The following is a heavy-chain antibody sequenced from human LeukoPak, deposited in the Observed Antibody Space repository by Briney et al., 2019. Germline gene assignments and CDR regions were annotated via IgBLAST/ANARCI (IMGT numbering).Heavy chain of an antibody. CDR2: ISGTGSTT. CDR1: GFTFNSYA. V-gene: IGHV3-23*01. CDR3: ANFSKRGHCSSGSCHFDY. Sequence: GGSLRLSCAASGFTFNSYAMSWVRQAPGKGLEWVSYISGTGSTTYYADSVKGRFAISIDNSEGTLYMQMNSLRGEDTAMYYCANFSKRGHCSSGSCHFDYWGQGTLVTVSS. J-gene: IGHJ4*02. D-gene: IGHD2-15*01.